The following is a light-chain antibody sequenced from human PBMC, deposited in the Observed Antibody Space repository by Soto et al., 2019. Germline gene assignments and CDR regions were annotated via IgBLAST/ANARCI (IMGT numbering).Light chain of an antibody. CDR3: HQYSQWPLT. J-gene: IGKJ4*01. V-gene: IGKV3-15*01. CDR1: QTVRNN. CDR2: GVS. Sequence: EFVSSQSPCALPWSTGERATLSCRVSQTVRNNYLAWYQQKPGQVPRLPLYGVSTRATGIPARFAGSGSATELTLTICSLQSEDFAVYYCHQYSQWPLTFGGGTKVDIK.